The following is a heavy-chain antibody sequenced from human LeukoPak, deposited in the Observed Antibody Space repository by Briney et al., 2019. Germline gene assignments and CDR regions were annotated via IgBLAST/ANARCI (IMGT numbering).Heavy chain of an antibody. V-gene: IGHV3-21*01. CDR1: EFTFSSYT. J-gene: IGHJ4*02. Sequence: GGSLRLSCAASEFTFSSYTMHWVRQAPGTGLEWVSSISSSSSYVYYADSVKGRFTISRDNAKNSVFLEMNSLRVDDTAIYYCAKGARIFGVINYFDSWGQGTLVTASS. CDR2: ISSSSSYV. D-gene: IGHD3-3*01. CDR3: AKGARIFGVINYFDS.